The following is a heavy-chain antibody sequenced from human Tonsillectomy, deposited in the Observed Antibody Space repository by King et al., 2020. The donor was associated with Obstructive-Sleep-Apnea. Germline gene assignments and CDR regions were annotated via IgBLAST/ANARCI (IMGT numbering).Heavy chain of an antibody. Sequence: DVQLVESGGGLVQPGRSLRLSCAAYGFTFDDYAMHWVRQAPGKVLEWVSGISWNSGSIGYADSVKGRFTISRANAKNSLYLQMNSLRAEDTALYYCAKDVVVAASYAFDIWGQGTMVTVSS. CDR1: GFTFDDYA. J-gene: IGHJ3*02. CDR3: AKDVVVAASYAFDI. V-gene: IGHV3-9*01. CDR2: ISWNSGSI. D-gene: IGHD2-15*01.